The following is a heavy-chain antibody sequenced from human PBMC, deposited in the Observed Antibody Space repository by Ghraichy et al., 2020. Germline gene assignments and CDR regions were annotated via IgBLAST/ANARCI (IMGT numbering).Heavy chain of an antibody. V-gene: IGHV3-30*18. J-gene: IGHJ6*02. D-gene: IGHD6-6*01. CDR3: AKGDSLGGYSSSSDYYYGMDV. CDR1: GFTFSSYG. CDR2: ISYDGSNK. Sequence: GGSLRLSCAASGFTFSSYGMHWVRQAPGKGLEWVAVISYDGSNKYYADSVKGRFTISRDNSKNTLYLQMNSLRAEDTAVYYCAKGDSLGGYSSSSDYYYGMDVWGQGTTVTVSS.